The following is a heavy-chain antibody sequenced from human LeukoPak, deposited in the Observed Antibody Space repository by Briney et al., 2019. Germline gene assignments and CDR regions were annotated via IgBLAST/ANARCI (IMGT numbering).Heavy chain of an antibody. CDR2: INPSGGST. V-gene: IGHV1-46*01. CDR3: ARDFQYDFWSGYYSY. Sequence: ASVKVSCKASGYTSTSYYMHWVRQAPGQGLEWMGLINPSGGSTSYAQKFQGRVTMTRDTSTSTVYMELSSLRSEDTAVYYCARDFQYDFWSGYYSYWGQGTLVTVSS. D-gene: IGHD3-3*01. J-gene: IGHJ4*02. CDR1: GYTSTSYY.